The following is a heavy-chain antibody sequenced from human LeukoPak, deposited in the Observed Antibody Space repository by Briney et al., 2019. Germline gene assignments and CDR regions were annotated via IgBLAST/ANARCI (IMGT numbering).Heavy chain of an antibody. Sequence: PGGSLRLSCAASGFTFSSYGMHWVRQAPGKGLEWVAVISYDGSNKYYADSVKGRFTISRDNSKNTLYLQMNSLRAGDTAVYYCVRRGYNYGYDYWGQGTLVTVSS. CDR2: ISYDGSNK. J-gene: IGHJ4*02. V-gene: IGHV3-30*03. D-gene: IGHD5-18*01. CDR1: GFTFSSYG. CDR3: VRRGYNYGYDY.